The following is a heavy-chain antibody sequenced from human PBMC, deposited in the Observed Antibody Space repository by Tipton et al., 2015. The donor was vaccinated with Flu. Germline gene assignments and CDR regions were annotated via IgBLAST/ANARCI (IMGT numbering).Heavy chain of an antibody. J-gene: IGHJ4*02. V-gene: IGHV4-38-2*02. Sequence: TPSLTCTVSGYSISSGYYWGWIRQPPGKGLEWIGTISHSGSTYYNPSLKSRVTISVDTSKNQFSLKLSSVTAVDTAVYYCARDGLSYYESAGFEFDDWGQGTLVTVSS. CDR3: ARDGLSYYESAGFEFDD. CDR2: ISHSGST. CDR1: GYSISSGYY. D-gene: IGHD3-22*01.